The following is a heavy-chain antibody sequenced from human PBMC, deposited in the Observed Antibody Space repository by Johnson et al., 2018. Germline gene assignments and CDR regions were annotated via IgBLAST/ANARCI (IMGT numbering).Heavy chain of an antibody. V-gene: IGHV3-74*01. Sequence: EVQLLETGGGLVHTGGSLRLSCAASGFTFSSYWMHWVLQAPGKGLVWVSRINRDGSTTSYADSVKGRFTISRDNAKNTLYLQMNSLRAEDMATYYCTRDWNNAYDIWGQGTMVAVSS. D-gene: IGHD1-1*01. CDR2: INRDGSTT. J-gene: IGHJ3*02. CDR1: GFTFSSYW. CDR3: TRDWNNAYDI.